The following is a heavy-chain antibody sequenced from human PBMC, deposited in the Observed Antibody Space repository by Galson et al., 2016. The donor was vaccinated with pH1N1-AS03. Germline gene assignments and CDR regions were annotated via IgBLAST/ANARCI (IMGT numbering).Heavy chain of an antibody. J-gene: IGHJ6*02. V-gene: IGHV1-69*13. CDR3: SREVPSGPREVQGLQNYGMDV. Sequence: SVKVSCKASGGIFSNYAISWVRQAPGQGLEWMGGIIPMLGTANYAQKFQGRVTITADESTRTAYMELSSLTSEDTAVYYCSREVPSGPREVQGLQNYGMDVWGQGTTVTASS. CDR2: IIPMLGTA. CDR1: GGIFSNYA.